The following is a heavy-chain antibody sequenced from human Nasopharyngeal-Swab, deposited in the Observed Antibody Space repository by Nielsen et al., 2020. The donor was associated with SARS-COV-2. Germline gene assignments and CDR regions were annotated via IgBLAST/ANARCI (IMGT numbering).Heavy chain of an antibody. CDR2: LSGSGGNT. V-gene: IGHV3-23*01. J-gene: IGHJ4*02. CDR3: ARAPDSSTYGLRY. Sequence: GESLKISCAASGFTFSSYAMSWVRQAPGKGLEWVSALSGSGGNTYYADAVKGRFTISRDNSKNTLYLQMNSLRDEDTAVYYCARAPDSSTYGLRYWGLGTLVTVSS. D-gene: IGHD3-10*01. CDR1: GFTFSSYA.